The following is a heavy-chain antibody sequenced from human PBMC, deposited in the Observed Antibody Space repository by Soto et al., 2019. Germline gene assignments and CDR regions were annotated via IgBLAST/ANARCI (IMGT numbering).Heavy chain of an antibody. V-gene: IGHV1-58*01. CDR2: IVVGSGNT. J-gene: IGHJ6*02. Sequence: SVKVSCKASGFTFTSSAVQWVRQARGQRLEWIGWIVVGSGNTNYAQKFQERVAITRDMSTSTAYMELSSLRSEDTAVYYCAADRRITMVRDHYYGMDVWGQGTTVTVSS. CDR1: GFTFTSSA. D-gene: IGHD3-10*01. CDR3: AADRRITMVRDHYYGMDV.